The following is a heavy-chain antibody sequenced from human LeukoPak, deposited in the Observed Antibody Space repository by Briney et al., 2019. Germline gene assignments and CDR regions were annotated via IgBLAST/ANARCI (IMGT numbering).Heavy chain of an antibody. CDR1: GFRVSDYY. CDR2: ISGSGGST. D-gene: IGHD3-22*01. J-gene: IGHJ4*02. CDR3: AKRGVVIRVILVGFHKEANYFDS. Sequence: GGSLRLSCAVSGFRVSDYYMSWVRQAPGKGLEWVAGISGSGGSTNYADSVKGRFTISRDNPNNTLYLQMNSLRAEDTAVYFCAKRGVVIRVILVGFHKEANYFDSWGQGALVTVSS. V-gene: IGHV3-23*01.